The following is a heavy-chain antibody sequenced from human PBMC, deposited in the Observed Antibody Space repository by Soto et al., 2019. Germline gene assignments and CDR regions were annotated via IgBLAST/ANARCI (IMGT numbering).Heavy chain of an antibody. CDR1: GGSISSYY. Sequence: SETLSLTCTVSGGSISSYYWSWIRQPPGKGLEWIGYFFYSGSTNYNPSLKSRVTISADTSKNQFSLKLSSVTAADTAVYYRARPRQDYYDSSGYYSAFDIWGQGTMVTVSS. CDR2: FFYSGST. J-gene: IGHJ3*02. CDR3: ARPRQDYYDSSGYYSAFDI. D-gene: IGHD3-22*01. V-gene: IGHV4-59*08.